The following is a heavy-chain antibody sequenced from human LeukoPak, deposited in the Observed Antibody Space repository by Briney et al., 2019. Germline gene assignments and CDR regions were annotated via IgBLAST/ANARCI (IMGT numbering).Heavy chain of an antibody. J-gene: IGHJ4*02. V-gene: IGHV3-23*01. Sequence: GSLRLSCAASGFPLHRHAMNRVRPAPGKGLGWVSSISGSGDSTYYADSVKGRFTISRDNSKNTLYLQMCSLRADDTAVYYCAELLYDSSGYFDYWGQGTLVTVSS. CDR1: GFPLHRHA. D-gene: IGHD3-22*01. CDR2: ISGSGDST. CDR3: AELLYDSSGYFDY.